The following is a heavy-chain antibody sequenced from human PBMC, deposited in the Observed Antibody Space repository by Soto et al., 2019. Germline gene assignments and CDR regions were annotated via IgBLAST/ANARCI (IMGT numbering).Heavy chain of an antibody. Sequence: EVQLLESGGGLVQPGGSLRLSCGVSGFTFSTYAMSWVRQAPGKGLEWVSAISGSGNKTFYADSVKGRFTISRDNSKNTLHLHMSSLRVEDTAVYYCVRGVRLHFDLGGQGTMVTVSS. CDR2: ISGSGNKT. J-gene: IGHJ4*02. CDR1: GFTFSTYA. V-gene: IGHV3-23*01. CDR3: VRGVRLHFDL.